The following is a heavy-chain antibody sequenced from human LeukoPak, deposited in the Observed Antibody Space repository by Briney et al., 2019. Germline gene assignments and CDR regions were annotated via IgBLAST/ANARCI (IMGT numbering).Heavy chain of an antibody. CDR1: GFTFNSYV. CDR3: GKDGGGTDFDY. J-gene: IGHJ4*02. V-gene: IGHV3-64D*09. D-gene: IGHD1-26*01. CDR2: ISSNGGST. Sequence: TGGSLRLSCAASGFTFNSYVMHWVRQAPGKGLEYVSAISSNGGSTYYADSVKGRFTISRDNSKNTLYLQMSSLRGEDTAVYYCGKDGGGTDFDYWGQGTLVTVSS.